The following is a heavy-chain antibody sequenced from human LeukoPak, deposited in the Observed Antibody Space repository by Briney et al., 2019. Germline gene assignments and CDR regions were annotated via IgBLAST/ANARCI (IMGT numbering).Heavy chain of an antibody. CDR1: GFTFSSYA. CDR2: ISYDGSNK. Sequence: GGSLRLSCAASGFTFSSYAIHWVRQAPGKGLEWVAVISYDGSNKYYVDSVKGRFTISRDNSKNTLYLQMNNLRVEDTAVYYCARADLGSCSGGSCYGHYWGQGTLVTVSS. CDR3: ARADLGSCSGGSCYGHY. D-gene: IGHD2-15*01. J-gene: IGHJ4*02. V-gene: IGHV3-30-3*01.